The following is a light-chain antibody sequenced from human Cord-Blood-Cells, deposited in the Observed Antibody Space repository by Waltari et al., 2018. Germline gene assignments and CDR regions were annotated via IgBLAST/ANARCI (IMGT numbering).Light chain of an antibody. CDR2: EGS. Sequence: QSALTQPASVSGSPGQSITISCTGTSSDVGSYNLVSWYQQHTGKAPKLMIYEGSTRPSGVSNRFSGSKAGNTASLTISGLQAEDEADYYCCSHAGSSTWVFGGGTKLTVL. CDR1: SSDVGSYNL. J-gene: IGLJ3*02. V-gene: IGLV2-23*01. CDR3: CSHAGSSTWV.